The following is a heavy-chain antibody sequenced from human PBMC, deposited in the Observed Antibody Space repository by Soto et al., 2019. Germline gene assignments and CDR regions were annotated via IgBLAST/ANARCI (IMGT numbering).Heavy chain of an antibody. CDR2: INHSGST. V-gene: IGHV4-34*01. Sequence: SETLSLTCAVYGGSFSGYYWSWIRQPPGKGLEWIGEINHSGSTNYNPSLKSRVTISVDTSKNQFSLKLSSVTAADTAVYYCARWVEYYFDYWGQGTLVTVSS. CDR1: GGSFSGYY. CDR3: ARWVEYYFDY. D-gene: IGHD2-15*01. J-gene: IGHJ4*02.